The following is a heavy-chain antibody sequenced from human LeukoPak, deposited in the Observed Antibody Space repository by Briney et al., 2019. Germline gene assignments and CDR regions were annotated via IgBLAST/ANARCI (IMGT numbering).Heavy chain of an antibody. CDR1: GYTLTELS. CDR2: FDPEGGET. D-gene: IGHD3-10*01. Sequence: GASVKVSCKVSGYTLTELSMHWVRQAPGKGFEWMGGFDPEGGETIYAQKFQGRVTMTEDTSTDTAYMELSSLRSEDTAVYYCATDMYGSGSYYKYYYYYYGMDVWGQGTTVTVSS. J-gene: IGHJ6*02. V-gene: IGHV1-24*01. CDR3: ATDMYGSGSYYKYYYYYYGMDV.